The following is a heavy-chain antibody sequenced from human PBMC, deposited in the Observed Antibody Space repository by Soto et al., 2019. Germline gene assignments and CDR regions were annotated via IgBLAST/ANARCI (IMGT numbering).Heavy chain of an antibody. J-gene: IGHJ4*02. CDR3: ARVLELGYFDY. Sequence: SETLSLTWTVSGGSISSYYWSWIRQPPGKGLEWIGYIYYSGSTNYNPSLKSRVTISVDTSKNQFSLKLSSVTAADTAVYYCARVLELGYFDYWGQGTLVTVSS. CDR2: IYYSGST. CDR1: GGSISSYY. D-gene: IGHD7-27*01. V-gene: IGHV4-59*01.